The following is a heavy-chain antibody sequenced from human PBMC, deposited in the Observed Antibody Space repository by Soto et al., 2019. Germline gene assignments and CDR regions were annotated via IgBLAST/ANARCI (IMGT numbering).Heavy chain of an antibody. V-gene: IGHV4-31*03. Sequence: SETLSLTCTVSGGSISSGGYYWSWIRQHPGKGLEWIGYIYYSGSTYYNPSLKSRVTMSVDTSKNQFSLKLSSVTAADTAVYYCARGEQHYDFWSSPAIGWFDPWGQGTLVTVSS. J-gene: IGHJ5*02. CDR2: IYYSGST. CDR1: GGSISSGGYY. CDR3: ARGEQHYDFWSSPAIGWFDP. D-gene: IGHD3-3*01.